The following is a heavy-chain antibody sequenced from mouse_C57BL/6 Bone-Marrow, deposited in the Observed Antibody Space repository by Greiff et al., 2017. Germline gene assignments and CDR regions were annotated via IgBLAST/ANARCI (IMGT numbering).Heavy chain of an antibody. CDR3: ARSGDGYYWYFDV. CDR2: INPSSGYT. Sequence: VQLQQSGAELAKPGASVKLSCKASGYTFTSYWMHWVKQRPGQGLEWIGYINPSSGYTKYNQKFKDKATLTADKSSSTAYMQLSGLTYEDSAVYYCARSGDGYYWYFDVWGTGTTVTVSS. CDR1: GYTFTSYW. D-gene: IGHD2-3*01. V-gene: IGHV1-7*01. J-gene: IGHJ1*03.